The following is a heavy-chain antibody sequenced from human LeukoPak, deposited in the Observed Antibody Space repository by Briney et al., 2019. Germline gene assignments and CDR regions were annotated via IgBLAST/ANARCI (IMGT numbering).Heavy chain of an antibody. CDR2: ISGSGGST. Sequence: SGGSLRLSCAASGFTFSSYAMSWVRQAPGKGLEWVSAISGSGGSTYYADSVKGRFTISRDNSKNTLYLQMNSLRAEDTAVYYCAEAAALRGRNNWFDPWGQGTLVTVSS. CDR1: GFTFSSYA. CDR3: AEAAALRGRNNWFDP. V-gene: IGHV3-23*01. J-gene: IGHJ5*02. D-gene: IGHD6-13*01.